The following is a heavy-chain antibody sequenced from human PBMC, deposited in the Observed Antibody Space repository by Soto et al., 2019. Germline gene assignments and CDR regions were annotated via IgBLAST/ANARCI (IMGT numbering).Heavy chain of an antibody. CDR3: ARALQVTKPSDY. CDR1: GYTFTSYG. J-gene: IGHJ4*02. CDR2: ISAYNGNT. Sequence: ASLKVSCKASGYTFTSYGISWVRQAPGQGLEWMGWISAYNGNTNYAQKLQGRVTMTTDTSTSTAYMELRSLRSDDTAVYYCARALQVTKPSDYWGQGTLVTVSS. V-gene: IGHV1-18*01. D-gene: IGHD4-17*01.